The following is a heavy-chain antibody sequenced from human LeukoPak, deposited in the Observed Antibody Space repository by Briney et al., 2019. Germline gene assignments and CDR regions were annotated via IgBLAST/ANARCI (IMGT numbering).Heavy chain of an antibody. Sequence: GGFLRLSCAASGFTVSSNFMSWVRQAPWEGLEWVSVIYSVGSTYYANSVKGRFTISRDNSKNTLYLQMNSLRAEDTAVYYCARDRDYGGFDYWGQGTLVTVSS. CDR2: IYSVGST. CDR3: ARDRDYGGFDY. D-gene: IGHD4-23*01. J-gene: IGHJ4*02. CDR1: GFTVSSNF. V-gene: IGHV3-53*01.